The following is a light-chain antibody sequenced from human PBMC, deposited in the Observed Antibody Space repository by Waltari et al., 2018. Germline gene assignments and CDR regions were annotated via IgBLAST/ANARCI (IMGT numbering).Light chain of an antibody. CDR1: QSLLHSDGNTY. V-gene: IGKV2-30*02. CDR3: MQGTHWPAFT. Sequence: DVVMTQSPLSLSVTLGQPASISCRSSQSLLHSDGNTYLNWFQQRPGQSPRRLLYKGSNRDSGVPDRFSGSGSGTDFTLKISRVEAEDVGVYYCMQGTHWPAFTFGGGTKVEIK. J-gene: IGKJ4*01. CDR2: KGS.